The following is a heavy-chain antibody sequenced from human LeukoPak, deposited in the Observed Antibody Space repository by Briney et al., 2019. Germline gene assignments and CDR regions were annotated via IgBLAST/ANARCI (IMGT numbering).Heavy chain of an antibody. D-gene: IGHD3-10*01. CDR3: ASANMVRGVLGSFDY. CDR1: GYTFTSYG. Sequence: GASVKVSCKASGYTFTSYGISWVRQAPGQGLEWMGWISAYNGNTNYAQKLQGRVTMTTDTSTSTAYMELRSLRSDDTAVYYCASANMVRGVLGSFDYWGQGTLVTVSS. CDR2: ISAYNGNT. V-gene: IGHV1-18*01. J-gene: IGHJ4*02.